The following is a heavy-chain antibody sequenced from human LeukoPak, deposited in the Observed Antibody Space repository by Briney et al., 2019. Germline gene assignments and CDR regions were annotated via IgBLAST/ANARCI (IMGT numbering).Heavy chain of an antibody. V-gene: IGHV3-30-3*01. CDR1: GFTFSSYA. CDR3: ARGKKRYFDWLLSDYFDY. D-gene: IGHD3-9*01. Sequence: PGGSLRLSCAASGFTFSSYAMSWVRQAPGKGLEWVAVISYDGSNKYYADSVKGRFTISRDNSKNTLYLQMNSLRAEDTAVYYCARGKKRYFDWLLSDYFDYWGQGTLVTVSS. J-gene: IGHJ4*02. CDR2: ISYDGSNK.